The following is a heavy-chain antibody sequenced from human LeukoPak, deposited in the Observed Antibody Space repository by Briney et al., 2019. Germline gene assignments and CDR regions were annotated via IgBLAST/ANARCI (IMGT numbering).Heavy chain of an antibody. Sequence: PSETLSLTCTVSGGSISSYYWSWIRQPAGKGLEWIGRIYTSGSTNYNPSLKSRVTMSVDTSKNQFSLKLSSVTAADTAVYYCARDMGSSSWIDAFDIWGQGTMVTVSS. CDR2: IYTSGST. J-gene: IGHJ3*02. CDR3: ARDMGSSSWIDAFDI. D-gene: IGHD6-13*01. V-gene: IGHV4-4*07. CDR1: GGSISSYY.